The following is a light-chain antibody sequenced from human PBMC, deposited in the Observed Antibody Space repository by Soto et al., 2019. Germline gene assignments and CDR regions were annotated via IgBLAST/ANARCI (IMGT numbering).Light chain of an antibody. V-gene: IGLV1-47*01. J-gene: IGLJ3*02. CDR3: ASWDDSLSVLWV. CDR1: GSNIGSNY. CDR2: RNN. Sequence: QAVVTQPPSATGTPGQRVTISCSGSGSNIGSNYVYWYQQLPGTAPKLLIYRNNQRPSGVPDRFSGSKSGTSASLAISGLRSEDEADYFCASWDDSLSVLWVFGGGTKLTVL.